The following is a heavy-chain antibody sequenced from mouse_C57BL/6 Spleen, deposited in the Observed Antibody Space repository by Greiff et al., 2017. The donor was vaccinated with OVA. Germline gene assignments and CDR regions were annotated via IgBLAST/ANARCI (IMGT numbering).Heavy chain of an antibody. CDR2: ISSGGSYT. Sequence: EVKLMESGGDLVKPGGSLKLSCAASGFTFSSYGMSWVRQTPDKRLEWVATISSGGSYTYSPDSVKGRFTISRDNAKNTLYLQMSSLKSEDTAMYYCARHEGSGYYFDYWGQGTTLTVSS. CDR3: ARHEGSGYYFDY. CDR1: GFTFSSYG. D-gene: IGHD3-2*02. J-gene: IGHJ2*01. V-gene: IGHV5-6*01.